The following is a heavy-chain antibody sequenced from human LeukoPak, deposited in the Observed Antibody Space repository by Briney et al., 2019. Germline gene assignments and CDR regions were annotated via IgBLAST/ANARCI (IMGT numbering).Heavy chain of an antibody. V-gene: IGHV1-2*02. CDR1: GYTFTGYY. CDR3: ARRAYDSTPYSLYYFDY. J-gene: IGHJ4*02. CDR2: INPNSGGT. D-gene: IGHD3-22*01. Sequence: ASAKVSCKASGYTFTGYYMHWVRQAPGQGLEWMGWINPNSGGTDYAQKFQGRVTMTRDTSISTAYMELSRLRSDDTAVYYCARRAYDSTPYSLYYFDYWGQGTLVTVSS.